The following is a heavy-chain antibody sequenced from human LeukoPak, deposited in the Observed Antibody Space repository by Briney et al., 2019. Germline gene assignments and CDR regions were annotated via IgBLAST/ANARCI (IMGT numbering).Heavy chain of an antibody. V-gene: IGHV3-23*01. D-gene: IGHD3-22*01. J-gene: IGHJ4*02. Sequence: GGSLRLSCAASGFTFSNYAMSWVRQAPGKGLEWVSGIGGGGASTYYADSVKGRFTISRDNPKNTLYLQMNSLRAEDTAIYYCAKSVRGYYYYFDYWGQGTLVTVSS. CDR3: AKSVRGYYYYFDY. CDR2: IGGGGAST. CDR1: GFTFSNYA.